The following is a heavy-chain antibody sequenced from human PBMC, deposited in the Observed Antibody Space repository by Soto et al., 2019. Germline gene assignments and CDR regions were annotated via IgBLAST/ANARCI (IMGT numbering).Heavy chain of an antibody. J-gene: IGHJ4*02. CDR1: VYTFNIYA. CDR2: INAGNGNT. Sequence: ASVTVSCTPPVYTFNIYAIHWVRQATGQRLEWMGWINAGNGNTKYSQKFQGRVTITRDTSASTAYMELSSLRSEDTAVHYCARDLQADYWGQGTRVTVS. CDR3: ARDLQADY. V-gene: IGHV1-3*01.